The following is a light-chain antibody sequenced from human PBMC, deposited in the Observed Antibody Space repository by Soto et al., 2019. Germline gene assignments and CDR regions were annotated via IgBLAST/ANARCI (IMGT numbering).Light chain of an antibody. Sequence: QPVLTQSPSASASLGASVKLTYTLSSGHSGYAIAWHQQQPEKAPRYLMKLNSDGSHSKGDGIPDRFSGSSSGADRYLTISSLQSADEGDYYCQTWSTGIWVFGGGTKLTVL. CDR2: LNSDGSH. CDR3: QTWSTGIWV. V-gene: IGLV4-69*02. CDR1: SGHSGYA. J-gene: IGLJ3*02.